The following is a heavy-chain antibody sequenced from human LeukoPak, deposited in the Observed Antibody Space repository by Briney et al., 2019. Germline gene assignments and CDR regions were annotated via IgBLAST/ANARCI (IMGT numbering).Heavy chain of an antibody. CDR2: IIPIFGTA. CDR1: GYTFTSYY. D-gene: IGHD3-22*01. CDR3: AREDRITMIVD. Sequence: SVKVSCKASGYTFTSYYMHWVRQAPGQGLEWMGGIIPIFGTANYAQKFQGRVTITADESTSTAYMELSSLRSEDTAVYYCAREDRITMIVDWGQGTLVTVSS. V-gene: IGHV1-69*13. J-gene: IGHJ4*02.